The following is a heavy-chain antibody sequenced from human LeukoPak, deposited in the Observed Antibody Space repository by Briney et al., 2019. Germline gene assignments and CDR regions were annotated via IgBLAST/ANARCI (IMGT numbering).Heavy chain of an antibody. V-gene: IGHV4-31*03. Sequence: PSQTLSLTCPVSGGFISSGGYYWSWIRQPPGRGVEWIGYIYYSGNTYYNPSLKSRVTISEDTSKNQFSLKQSSVTAADTAVYYCARGGSYDSSGSLWDYWGQGTLVTVSS. D-gene: IGHD3-22*01. CDR1: GGFISSGGYY. CDR3: ARGGSYDSSGSLWDY. CDR2: IYYSGNT. J-gene: IGHJ4*02.